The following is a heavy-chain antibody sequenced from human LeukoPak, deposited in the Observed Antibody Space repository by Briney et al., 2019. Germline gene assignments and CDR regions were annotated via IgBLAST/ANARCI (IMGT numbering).Heavy chain of an antibody. Sequence: PSETLPLTCAVYGGSFSGYCWSWIRQPPGKGLEWIGEINHSGSTNYNPSLKSRVTISVDTSKNQFSLKLSSVTAADTAVYYCARESIAARPGPRYYYYYMDVWGKGTTVTVSS. V-gene: IGHV4-34*01. CDR1: GGSFSGYC. D-gene: IGHD6-6*01. J-gene: IGHJ6*03. CDR3: ARESIAARPGPRYYYYYMDV. CDR2: INHSGST.